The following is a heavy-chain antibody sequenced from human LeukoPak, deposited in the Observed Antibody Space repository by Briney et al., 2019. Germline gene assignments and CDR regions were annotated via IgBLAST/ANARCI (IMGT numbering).Heavy chain of an antibody. D-gene: IGHD1-26*01. Sequence: ASVKVSCKASGYTFTGYGTSWVRQAPGQGLEWMGWISAYNDNTNYAQKLQGRVTMTTDTSTSTAYMELRSLRSDDTAVYYCARDRGPTQDYWGQGTLVTVSS. CDR2: ISAYNDNT. J-gene: IGHJ4*02. CDR1: GYTFTGYG. CDR3: ARDRGPTQDY. V-gene: IGHV1-18*01.